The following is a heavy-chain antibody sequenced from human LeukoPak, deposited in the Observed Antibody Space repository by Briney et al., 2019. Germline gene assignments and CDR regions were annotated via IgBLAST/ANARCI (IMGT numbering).Heavy chain of an antibody. Sequence: PGGSLRLSCAASGFTFSSYSMNWVRQAPGKGLEWVSSISSSSSYIYYADSVKGRFTISRDNAKNSLYLQMNSLRAEDTAVYYCAREYSMRFDYPLPPRIAAAGLDYWGQGTLVTVSS. D-gene: IGHD6-13*01. CDR3: AREYSMRFDYPLPPRIAAAGLDY. CDR1: GFTFSSYS. V-gene: IGHV3-21*01. CDR2: ISSSSSYI. J-gene: IGHJ4*02.